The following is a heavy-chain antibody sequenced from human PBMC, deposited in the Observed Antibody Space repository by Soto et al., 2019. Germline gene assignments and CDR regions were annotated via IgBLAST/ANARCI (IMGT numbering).Heavy chain of an antibody. D-gene: IGHD3-10*01. CDR3: AKEPKHYGSGWGGAFDI. J-gene: IGHJ3*02. Sequence: EVQLVESGGGLVQPGRSLRLSCAASGFTFDDYAMHWVRQAPGKGLEWVSGISWNSGSIGYADSVKGRFTISRDNAKNSLYLQMNSLRAEDTALYYCAKEPKHYGSGWGGAFDIWGQGTMVTVSS. CDR2: ISWNSGSI. V-gene: IGHV3-9*01. CDR1: GFTFDDYA.